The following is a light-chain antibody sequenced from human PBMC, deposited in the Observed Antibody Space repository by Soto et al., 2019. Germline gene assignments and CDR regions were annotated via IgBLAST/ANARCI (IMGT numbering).Light chain of an antibody. V-gene: IGKV3-20*01. J-gene: IGKJ1*01. Sequence: EIVLTQSPGTLSLSPGERATLSCRASQSVSSSYLAWYQQKPGQAPRLLIYGASSRATGIPDRFSGSGSGTDFTLIISRMEPEDFAVYYCQQNGSSPPRTFGQGTKVEIK. CDR3: QQNGSSPPRT. CDR2: GAS. CDR1: QSVSSSY.